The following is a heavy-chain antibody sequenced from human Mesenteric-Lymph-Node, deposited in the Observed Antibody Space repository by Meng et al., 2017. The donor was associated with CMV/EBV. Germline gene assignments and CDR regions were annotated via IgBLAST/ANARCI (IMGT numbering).Heavy chain of an antibody. CDR2: IYYSGSA. Sequence: SETLSLTCTVSGGSVSSGSYYWSWIRQPPGKGLEWIGYIYYSGSADYNRSLKSRVTMLVDTSRNQFSLNLRSVTTADTAVYYCARHVTSSWSPFDYWGQGMLVTVSS. J-gene: IGHJ4*02. V-gene: IGHV4-61*01. D-gene: IGHD6-13*01. CDR1: GGSVSSGSYY. CDR3: ARHVTSSWSPFDY.